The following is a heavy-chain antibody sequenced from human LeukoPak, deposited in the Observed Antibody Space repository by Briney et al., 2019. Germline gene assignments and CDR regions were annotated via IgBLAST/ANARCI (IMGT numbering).Heavy chain of an antibody. D-gene: IGHD1-26*01. CDR2: INPNSGDT. Sequence: GASVKVSCKASGYTFTDYYMHWVRQAPGQGLEWMGWINPNSGDTNYAQNFQGWVTMTRDTSISTAYMELSRLRSDDTAVYYCATQRRGAVGATSRLDGFDIWGQGTMVTVSS. CDR1: GYTFTDYY. CDR3: ATQRRGAVGATSRLDGFDI. V-gene: IGHV1-2*04. J-gene: IGHJ3*02.